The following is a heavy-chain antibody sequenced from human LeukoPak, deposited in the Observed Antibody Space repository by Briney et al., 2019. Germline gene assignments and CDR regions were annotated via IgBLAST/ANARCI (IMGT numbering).Heavy chain of an antibody. D-gene: IGHD2-2*01. CDR3: APYCSSTSCAD. V-gene: IGHV4-34*01. CDR2: INRSGST. CDR1: GGSFSGYY. Sequence: SETLSLTCAVYGGSFSGYYWSWIRQPPGKGLEWIGEINRSGSTNYNPSLKSRVTISVDTSKNQFSLKLSSVTAADTAVYYCAPYCSSTSCADWGQGTLVTVSS. J-gene: IGHJ4*02.